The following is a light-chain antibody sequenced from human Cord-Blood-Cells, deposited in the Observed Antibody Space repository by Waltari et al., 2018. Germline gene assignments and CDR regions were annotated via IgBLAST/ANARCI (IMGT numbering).Light chain of an antibody. CDR1: QDISNY. V-gene: IGKV1-33*01. J-gene: IGKJ5*01. CDR2: DAS. CDR3: KQYDNLIT. Sequence: DIQMTQSPSSLSASVGDRVTITCQPSQDISNYLNWYQQKPGKAPKRLIYDASNLETGVPSRFSGSGSGTDFTFTISSLQPEDIATYYCKQYDNLITFGQGTRLEIK.